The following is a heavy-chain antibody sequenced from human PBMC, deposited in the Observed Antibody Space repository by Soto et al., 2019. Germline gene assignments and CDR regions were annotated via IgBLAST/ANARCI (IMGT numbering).Heavy chain of an antibody. CDR3: ARSPAYGDYANLDT. D-gene: IGHD4-17*01. V-gene: IGHV4-4*07. J-gene: IGHJ5*02. CDR2: IHSTRSP. Sequence: SETLSLTCTVSGDSVSKYYWNWIRQPAGKGLEWIGRIHSTRSPNYNPSLKSRVTMSVDTSKNQFSLKLNLTSVTAADTAVYYCARSPAYGDYANLDTWGRGTLVTVSS. CDR1: GDSVSKYY.